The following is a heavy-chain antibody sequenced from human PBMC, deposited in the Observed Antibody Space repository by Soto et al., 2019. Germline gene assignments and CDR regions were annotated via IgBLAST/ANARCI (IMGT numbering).Heavy chain of an antibody. CDR1: GFTFSSYA. D-gene: IGHD1-26*01. CDR3: SKQSNVWDNWFDP. Sequence: EVQLLESGGGLVQPGGSLRLSCAASGFTFSSYAMSWVRQAPGKGLEWVSIISGSGDSPSYTDSVKGRFTISRDNSENTLYLQMNSLRAEDTAVYYCSKQSNVWDNWFDPWGQGTLVIVSS. CDR2: ISGSGDSP. V-gene: IGHV3-23*01. J-gene: IGHJ5*02.